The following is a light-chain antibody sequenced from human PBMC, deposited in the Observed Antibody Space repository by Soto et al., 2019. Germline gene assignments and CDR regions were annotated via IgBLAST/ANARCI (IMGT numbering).Light chain of an antibody. V-gene: IGLV2-14*03. J-gene: IGLJ2*01. Sequence: QSALTQPASVSGSPGQWITISCTGTSSDVGGYNYVSWYQQHPGKAPKLMIYDVTNRPSGVSYRFPGSKSGNTASLTISGRQAEDEADDYCSSYTTTSAVAFGGGTKLTVL. CDR1: SSDVGGYNY. CDR2: DVT. CDR3: SSYTTTSAVA.